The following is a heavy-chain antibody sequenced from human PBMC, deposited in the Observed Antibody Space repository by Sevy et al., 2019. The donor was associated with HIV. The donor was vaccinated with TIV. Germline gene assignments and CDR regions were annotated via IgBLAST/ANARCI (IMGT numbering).Heavy chain of an antibody. J-gene: IGHJ4*02. CDR1: GLNFNDVW. CDR2: IKSRREGGRT. D-gene: IGHD1-1*01. Sequence: GGSLRLSCGVSGLNFNDVWMTWVRQTPGKGLEWIGRIKSRREGGRTEIVAALRDRFFMSRDDSQHRVSLQLNSLQTEDTGVYYCVTDCYKRLEPSHFDYWGPGTQVTVSS. CDR3: VTDCYKRLEPSHFDY. V-gene: IGHV3-15*01.